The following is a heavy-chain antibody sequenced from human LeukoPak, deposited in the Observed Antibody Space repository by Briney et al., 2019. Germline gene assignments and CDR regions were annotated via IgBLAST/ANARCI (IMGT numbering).Heavy chain of an antibody. CDR2: ISSNGSDT. CDR3: AKDGPKRGYSYGYRGTNYYGMDV. Sequence: PGGSLRLSCAASGFSFSNYWMHWVRQAPGKGLVWVSRISSNGSDTIYADSVKGRFTMSRDNAKNTLYLQMNSLRAEDTAVYYCAKDGPKRGYSYGYRGTNYYGMDVWGQGTTVIVSS. CDR1: GFSFSNYW. V-gene: IGHV3-74*01. D-gene: IGHD5-18*01. J-gene: IGHJ6*02.